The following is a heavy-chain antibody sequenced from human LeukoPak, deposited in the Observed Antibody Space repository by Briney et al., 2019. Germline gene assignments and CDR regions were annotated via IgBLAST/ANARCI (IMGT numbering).Heavy chain of an antibody. CDR3: AKPTGYCSSTSCYGFDP. CDR1: GFTFSSYA. CDR2: ISGSGGST. D-gene: IGHD2-2*01. V-gene: IGHV3-23*01. Sequence: GGSLRLSCAASGFTFSSYAMSWVRQAPGKGLEWVSAISGSGGSTYYADSVKGRFTISRDNSKNTLYLQMNSLRAEDTAVYYCAKPTGYCSSTSCYGFDPWGQGTLSPSPQ. J-gene: IGHJ5*02.